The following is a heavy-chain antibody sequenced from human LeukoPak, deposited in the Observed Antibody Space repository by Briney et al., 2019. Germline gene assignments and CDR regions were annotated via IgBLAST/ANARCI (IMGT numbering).Heavy chain of an antibody. J-gene: IGHJ6*02. CDR2: ISYDGSNK. CDR3: ARSAPYYYGSGSYYKIPWYYGMDV. Sequence: GGSLRLSCAASGFTFSSYAMHWVRQAPGKGLEWVAVISYDGSNKYYADSVKGRFTISRDNSKNTLYLQMNSLRAEDTAVYYCARSAPYYYGSGSYYKIPWYYGMDVWGQGTTVTVSS. D-gene: IGHD3-10*01. CDR1: GFTFSSYA. V-gene: IGHV3-30*04.